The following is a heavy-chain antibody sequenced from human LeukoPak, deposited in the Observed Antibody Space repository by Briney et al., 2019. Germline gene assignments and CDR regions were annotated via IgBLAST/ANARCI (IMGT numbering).Heavy chain of an antibody. D-gene: IGHD3-3*01. CDR2: INPNSGGT. CDR1: GYTFTGYY. CDR3: ARGSTYYDFWSGYYATNP. J-gene: IGHJ5*02. V-gene: IGHV1-2*06. Sequence: ASVKVSCKASGYTFTGYYMHWVRQAPGHGLEWMGRINPNSGGTNYAQKFQGRVTMTRDTSISTAYMELSRLRSDDTAVYYCARGSTYYDFWSGYYATNPWGQGTLVTVSS.